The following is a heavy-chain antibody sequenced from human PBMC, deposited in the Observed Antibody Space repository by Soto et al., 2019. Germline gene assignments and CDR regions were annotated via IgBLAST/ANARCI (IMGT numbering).Heavy chain of an antibody. D-gene: IGHD2-15*01. Sequence: QVQLQESGPGLVKPSQTLSLTCTVSGGSISSGGYYWSWIRQHPGKGLEWIGDIYYSGSTYYNPSRKSRLTISVDTSKHQFSLKLSSVTAADTAVYYCARDDRRGKYCSGGSCYDYYYYGMDVWGQGTTVTVSS. CDR1: GGSISSGGYY. CDR3: ARDDRRGKYCSGGSCYDYYYYGMDV. V-gene: IGHV4-31*03. CDR2: IYYSGST. J-gene: IGHJ6*02.